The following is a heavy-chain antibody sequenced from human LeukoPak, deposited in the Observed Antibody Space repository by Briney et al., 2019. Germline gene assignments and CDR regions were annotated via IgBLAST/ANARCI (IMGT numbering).Heavy chain of an antibody. CDR3: ARYKQQLVLYNWFDP. CDR1: GGSISSRSYY. Sequence: KPSETLSLTCTVSGGSISSRSYYWGWIRQPPGKGLEWIGSIYYSGSTYYNPSLKSRVTISVDTSKNQFSLKLSSVTAADTAVYYCARYKQQLVLYNWFDPWGQGTLVTVSS. V-gene: IGHV4-39*01. CDR2: IYYSGST. J-gene: IGHJ5*02. D-gene: IGHD6-13*01.